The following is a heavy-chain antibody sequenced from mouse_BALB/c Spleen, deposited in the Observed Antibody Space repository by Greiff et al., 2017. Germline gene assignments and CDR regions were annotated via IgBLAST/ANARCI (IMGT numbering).Heavy chain of an antibody. CDR2: ISSGSSTI. V-gene: IGHV5-17*02. CDR1: GFTFSSFG. J-gene: IGHJ2*01. CDR3: ARGQLGRKGYFDY. Sequence: EVKLMESGGGLVQPGGSRKLSCAASGFTFSSFGMHWVRQAPEKGLEWVAYISSGSSTIYYADTVKGRFTISRDNPKNTLFLQMTSLRSEDTAMYYCARGQLGRKGYFDYWGQGTTLTVSS. D-gene: IGHD4-1*02.